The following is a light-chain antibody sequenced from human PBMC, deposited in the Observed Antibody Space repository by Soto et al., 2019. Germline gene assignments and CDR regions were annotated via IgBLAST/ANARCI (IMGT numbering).Light chain of an antibody. CDR1: QSVGNSY. CDR2: AAS. Sequence: VLTLSACTPSGSIVLRQTLPCMLSQSVGNSYLVWHLQKPGQAPRLLIYAASRRATGIPDRFSGSGSGTDFTLTISRVEPEDVGLYFCEQYGTTPLTFGQGTKVDIK. J-gene: IGKJ1*01. V-gene: IGKV3-20*01. CDR3: EQYGTTPLT.